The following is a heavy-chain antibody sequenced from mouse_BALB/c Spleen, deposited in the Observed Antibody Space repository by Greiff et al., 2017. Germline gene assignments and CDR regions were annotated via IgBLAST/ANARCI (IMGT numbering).Heavy chain of an antibody. D-gene: IGHD2-4*01. CDR3: ARHRGLRLYWYFDV. J-gene: IGHJ1*01. CDR1: GFAFSSYD. Sequence: EVQVVESGGGLVKPGGSLKLSCAASGFAFSSYDMSWVRQTPEKRLEWVAYISSGGGSNYYPDTVKGRFTISRDNAKNTLYLQMGSLKSEDTAMYYCARHRGLRLYWYFDVWGAGTTVTVSS. CDR2: ISSGGGSN. V-gene: IGHV5-12-1*01.